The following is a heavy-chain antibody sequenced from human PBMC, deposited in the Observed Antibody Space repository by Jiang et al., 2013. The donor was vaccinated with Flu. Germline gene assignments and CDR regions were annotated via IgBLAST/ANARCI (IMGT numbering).Heavy chain of an antibody. CDR2: IYYSGST. CDR1: GGSTSSSSYY. D-gene: IGHD3-10*01. J-gene: IGHJ5*02. CDR3: ASSRDRGGPKKPNWFDP. V-gene: IGHV4-39*01. Sequence: PGLVKPSETLSLTCTVSGGSTSSSSYYWGWIRQPPGKGLEWIGSIYYSGSTYYNPSLKSRVTISVDTSKNQFSLKLSSVTAADTAVYYCASSRDRGGPKKPNWFDPWGQGTLVTVSS.